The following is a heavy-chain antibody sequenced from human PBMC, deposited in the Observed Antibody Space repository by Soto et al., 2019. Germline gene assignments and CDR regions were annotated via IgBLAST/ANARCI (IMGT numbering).Heavy chain of an antibody. V-gene: IGHV3-30-3*01. CDR1: GFTFNDYA. D-gene: IGHD4-17*01. J-gene: IGHJ1*01. Sequence: QVQLVESGGGVVQPGRSLRLSCAASGFTFNDYAMHWVRQAPGKGLEWVAVISYDGNKKYYADSVKGRLSISRDDSENTIYLQMNSLIAADTAVYHCASGGPAVTFYAEYFHHWGQGTLVTVSS. CDR2: ISYDGNKK. CDR3: ASGGPAVTFYAEYFHH.